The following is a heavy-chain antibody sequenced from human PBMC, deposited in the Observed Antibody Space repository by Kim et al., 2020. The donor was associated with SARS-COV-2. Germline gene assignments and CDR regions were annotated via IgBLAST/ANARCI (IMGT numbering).Heavy chain of an antibody. Sequence: GGSLRLSCAASGFTFSSCSMYWVRQAPGKGLEWVSAIRGSGDSTYYEDSVTGRFTLSRDNPKNTVYLQMNSLRADDTAVYYCARASIPYCRGSGSLDDWGQGTLVTVSS. J-gene: IGHJ4*02. D-gene: IGHD2-21*01. CDR2: IRGSGDST. CDR1: GFTFSSCS. V-gene: IGHV3-23*01. CDR3: ARASIPYCRGSGSLDD.